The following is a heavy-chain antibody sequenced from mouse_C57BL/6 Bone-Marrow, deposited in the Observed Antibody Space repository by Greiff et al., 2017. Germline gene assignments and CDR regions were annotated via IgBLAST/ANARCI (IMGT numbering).Heavy chain of an antibody. CDR2: IDPENGDT. V-gene: IGHV14-4*01. Sequence: VQLQPSGAELVRPGASVKLSCTASGFNIKDDYMHWVKQRPEQGLEWIGWIDPENGDTEYASKFQGKATITADTSSNTAYLQLSSLTSEDTAVYYCTTTTVVARGGYFDVWGTGTTVTVSS. J-gene: IGHJ1*03. CDR3: TTTTVVARGGYFDV. D-gene: IGHD1-1*01. CDR1: GFNIKDDY.